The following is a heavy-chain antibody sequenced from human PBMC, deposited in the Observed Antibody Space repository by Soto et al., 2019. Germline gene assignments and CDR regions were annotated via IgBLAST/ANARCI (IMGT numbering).Heavy chain of an antibody. CDR3: VRYRSRDYYYGMDV. V-gene: IGHV5-51*01. Sequence: GESLKISCKGSGYSFDNYWIGWVRQMPGKGLEWMAIIYPGDSDRRYSPSFQGQVTVSADQSISTAYLQWSSLKASDAANYYCVRYRSRDYYYGMDVWGQGTTVTVSS. CDR2: IYPGDSDR. D-gene: IGHD1-26*01. CDR1: GYSFDNYW. J-gene: IGHJ6*02.